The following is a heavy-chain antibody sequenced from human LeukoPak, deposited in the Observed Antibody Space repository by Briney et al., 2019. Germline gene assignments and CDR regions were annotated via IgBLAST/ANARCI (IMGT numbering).Heavy chain of an antibody. J-gene: IGHJ4*02. D-gene: IGHD6-19*01. Sequence: PGGSLRLSCAASGFTFSSYAMHWVRQAPGKGLEWVAVISYDGSNKYYADSVKGRFTISRDNSKNTLYLQMNSLRAEDTAVYYCAKDLGQRGSGWYDYWGQGTLVTVSS. CDR2: ISYDGSNK. CDR3: AKDLGQRGSGWYDY. V-gene: IGHV3-30-3*01. CDR1: GFTFSSYA.